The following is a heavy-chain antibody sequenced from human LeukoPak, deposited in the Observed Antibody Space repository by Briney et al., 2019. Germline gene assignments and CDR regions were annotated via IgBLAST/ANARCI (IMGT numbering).Heavy chain of an antibody. Sequence: PGGSLRLSCAASGFTFSSYEMNWVRQAPGKGLEWVSYISSSGSTIYYADSVKGRFTISRDNAKNSLYLQMNSLRAEDTAVYYCARHRSTWYSAFDIWGQGTMVTVSS. D-gene: IGHD6-13*01. V-gene: IGHV3-48*03. J-gene: IGHJ3*02. CDR2: ISSSGSTI. CDR3: ARHRSTWYSAFDI. CDR1: GFTFSSYE.